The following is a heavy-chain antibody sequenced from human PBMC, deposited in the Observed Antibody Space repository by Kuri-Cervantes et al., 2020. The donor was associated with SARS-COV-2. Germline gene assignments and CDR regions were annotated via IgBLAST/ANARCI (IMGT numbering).Heavy chain of an antibody. J-gene: IGHJ3*02. CDR1: GGSISSSYY. V-gene: IGHV4-39*07. D-gene: IGHD3-3*01. Sequence: GSLRLSCTVSGGSISSSYYWGWIRQPPGKGLEWIGSIYTSGSTNYNPSLKSRVTMSVDTSKNQFSLKLSSATAADTAVYYCARGAYYDFWSGYTKPINDAFDIWGQGTMVTVSS. CDR3: ARGAYYDFWSGYTKPINDAFDI. CDR2: IYTSGST.